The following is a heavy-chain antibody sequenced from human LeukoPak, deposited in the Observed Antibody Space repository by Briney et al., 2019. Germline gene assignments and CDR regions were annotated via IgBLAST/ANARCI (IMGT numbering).Heavy chain of an antibody. J-gene: IGHJ5*02. D-gene: IGHD3-22*01. CDR1: GGSIRSTSYY. CDR3: ARGLNPYYYDSSGPLNNWFDP. V-gene: IGHV4-39*07. Sequence: SETLSLTCTVSGGSIRSTSYYWGWIRQPPGKGLEWIVSIYYSGSTYYNPSLKSRVTISVDTSKNQFSLKLSSVTAADTAVYYCARGLNPYYYDSSGPLNNWFDPWGQGTLVTVSS. CDR2: IYYSGST.